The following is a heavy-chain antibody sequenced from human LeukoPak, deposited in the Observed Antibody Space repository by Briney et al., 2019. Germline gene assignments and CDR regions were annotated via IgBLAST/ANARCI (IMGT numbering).Heavy chain of an antibody. D-gene: IGHD6-13*01. V-gene: IGHV3-23*01. Sequence: PGGSLRLSCAASGFTFSSYAMSWVRQAPGKGLEWVSAIGGSGGSTYYADSVKGRFTMSRDNSKNTLYLQMNSLRAEDTAVYYCAKGEYSSSWYAEYFQHWGQGTLVTVSS. J-gene: IGHJ1*01. CDR1: GFTFSSYA. CDR3: AKGEYSSSWYAEYFQH. CDR2: IGGSGGST.